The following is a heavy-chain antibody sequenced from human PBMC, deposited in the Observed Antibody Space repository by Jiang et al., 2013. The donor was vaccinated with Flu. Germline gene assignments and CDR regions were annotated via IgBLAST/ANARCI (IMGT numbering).Heavy chain of an antibody. CDR1: GGSISSYY. Sequence: PGLVKPSETLSLTCTVSGGSISSYYWSWIRQPPGKGLEWIGYIYYSGNTNYNPSLKSRVTISVDTSKNQFSLKLTSLTAADTAVYYCARDHYLDPRRGDTAMFDYWGQGTLVTVSS. V-gene: IGHV4-59*01. D-gene: IGHD5-18*01. CDR3: ARDHYLDPRRGDTAMFDY. J-gene: IGHJ4*02. CDR2: IYYSGNT.